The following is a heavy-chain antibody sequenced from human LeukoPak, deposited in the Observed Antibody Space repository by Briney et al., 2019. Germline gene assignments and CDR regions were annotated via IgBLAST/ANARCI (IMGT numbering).Heavy chain of an antibody. CDR2: ISYDGSNK. J-gene: IGHJ3*02. CDR1: GFTFSSYA. Sequence: PGGSLRLSCAASGFTFSSYAMHWVRQAPGKGLEWVAVISYDGSNKYYADSVKGRFTISRDNSKNTLYLQMNSLRPEDTALYYCAKGRYCSSRSCLKDAFDMWGQGTMVTVSS. D-gene: IGHD2-2*01. CDR3: AKGRYCSSRSCLKDAFDM. V-gene: IGHV3-30*04.